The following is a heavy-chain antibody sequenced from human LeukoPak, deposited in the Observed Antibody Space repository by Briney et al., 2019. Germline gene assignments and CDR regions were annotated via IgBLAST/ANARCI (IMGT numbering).Heavy chain of an antibody. CDR2: INHSGST. D-gene: IGHD3-9*01. Sequence: PSETLSLTCAVYGGSFNGYYWSWIRQPLGKGLEWIGEINHSGSTNYNPSLKSRVTISVDTSKNQFSLKLSSVTAADTAVYYCARGEAGYYDILTGYSGASDAFDIWGQGAMVTVSS. V-gene: IGHV4-34*01. CDR3: ARGEAGYYDILTGYSGASDAFDI. CDR1: GGSFNGYY. J-gene: IGHJ3*02.